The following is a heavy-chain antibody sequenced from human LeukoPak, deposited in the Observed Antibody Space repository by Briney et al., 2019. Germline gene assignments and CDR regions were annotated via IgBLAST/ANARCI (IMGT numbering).Heavy chain of an antibody. D-gene: IGHD2/OR15-2a*01. CDR3: ARDPDSTLDY. CDR1: GFSFSSHG. Sequence: GGSLRLSCAASGFSFSSHGMSWVRQAPGKGLEWVANIKQDGSEKYYVDSVKGRFTISRDNAKNSLYLQMNSLRAEDTAVYYCARDPDSTLDYWGQGTLVTVSS. CDR2: IKQDGSEK. J-gene: IGHJ4*02. V-gene: IGHV3-7*01.